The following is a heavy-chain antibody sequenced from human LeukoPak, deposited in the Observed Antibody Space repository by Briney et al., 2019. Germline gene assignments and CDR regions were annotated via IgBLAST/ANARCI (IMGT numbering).Heavy chain of an antibody. Sequence: GGSLRLSCAASGFTFSTYSMSWVGQAPGKGLEWVSSLSASANMYYADSVKGRFTISRDNAKTSLYLQMNSLRAEDTAVYYCARDSRGWSRDYWGQGTLVTVSS. D-gene: IGHD6-19*01. V-gene: IGHV3-21*01. CDR1: GFTFSTYS. CDR2: LSASANM. CDR3: ARDSRGWSRDY. J-gene: IGHJ4*02.